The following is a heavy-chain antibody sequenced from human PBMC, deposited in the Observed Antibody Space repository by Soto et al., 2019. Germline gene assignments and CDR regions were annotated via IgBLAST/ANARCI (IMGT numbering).Heavy chain of an antibody. D-gene: IGHD6-19*01. CDR2: VFQSGST. V-gene: IGHV4-38-2*01. J-gene: IGHJ5*02. CDR1: GYAISNGFY. CDR3: ERVAVSVGYHNWFDP. Sequence: SSETLSLTCAVSGYAISNGFYWGWIRQPPGKGLEWIGSVFQSGSTNYNPSLTSRVTVSVDRSKNQFSLKLSSVSAADTAVYYCERVAVSVGYHNWFDPWGQGTLVTVSS.